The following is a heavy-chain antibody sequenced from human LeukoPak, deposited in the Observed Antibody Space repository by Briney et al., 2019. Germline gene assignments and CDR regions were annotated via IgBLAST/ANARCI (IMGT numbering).Heavy chain of an antibody. CDR3: ARGILETVYAAFDY. Sequence: SETLSLTCTVSGGSSSSYYWSWIRQPPGKGLEWIGYIYYSGSTNYNPSLKSRVTILVDTSKNQFSLRLSSVTAADTAVYYCARGILETVYAAFDYWGQGTLVTVSS. CDR2: IYYSGST. CDR1: GGSSSSYY. J-gene: IGHJ4*02. V-gene: IGHV4-59*01. D-gene: IGHD2-8*01.